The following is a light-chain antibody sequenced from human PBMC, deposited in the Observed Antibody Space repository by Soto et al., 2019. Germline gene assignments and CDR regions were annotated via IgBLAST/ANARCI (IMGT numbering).Light chain of an antibody. CDR1: SSDIGGYNY. V-gene: IGLV2-11*01. Sequence: QSALTQPRSVSGSPGQSVTISCTGTSSDIGGYNYVSWYQQHPGKAPKLMIYTVTKRPSGVPDRFSGSKSDNTASLTISGLQADDEDAYYCCSYAGSSSYVFGTGTKVTVL. J-gene: IGLJ1*01. CDR3: CSYAGSSSYV. CDR2: TVT.